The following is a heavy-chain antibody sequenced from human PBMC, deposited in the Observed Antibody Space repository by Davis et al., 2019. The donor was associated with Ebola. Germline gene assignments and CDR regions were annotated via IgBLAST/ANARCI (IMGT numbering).Heavy chain of an antibody. CDR3: ARGSVVVAAVFDY. Sequence: GESLKISCKGSGYSFTNYWIGWVRQMPGKGLEWMGIIYPGDSDTRYSPSFQGQVTISADKSISTAYLQWSSLKASDTAMYYCARGSVVVAAVFDYWGQGTLVTVSS. J-gene: IGHJ4*02. CDR1: GYSFTNYW. V-gene: IGHV5-51*01. D-gene: IGHD2-15*01. CDR2: IYPGDSDT.